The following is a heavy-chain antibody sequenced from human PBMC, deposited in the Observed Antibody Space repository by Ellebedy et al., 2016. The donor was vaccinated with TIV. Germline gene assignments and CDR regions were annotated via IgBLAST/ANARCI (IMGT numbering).Heavy chain of an antibody. J-gene: IGHJ4*02. D-gene: IGHD2-15*01. V-gene: IGHV1-46*04. CDR1: GYTFTSYY. CDR3: AREGYCSGGSCYSSLDY. CDR2: INPSGGST. Sequence: AASVKVSCKASGYTFTSYYMHWVRQAPGQGLEWMGIINPSGGSTSYAQKLQGRVTMTRDPSTSTVYMELSSLRSEDTAVYYCAREGYCSGGSCYSSLDYWGQGTLVTVSS.